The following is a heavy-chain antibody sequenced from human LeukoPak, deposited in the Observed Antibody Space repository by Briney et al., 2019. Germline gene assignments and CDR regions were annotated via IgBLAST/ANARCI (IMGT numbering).Heavy chain of an antibody. CDR3: AGSSTSSLDY. Sequence: GGSLRLSCAASGFTFDDYAMHWVRQAPGKGLEWVSGISWNSGSIGYADSVKGRFTISRDNSKNTLYLQMNSLRAEDTAVYYCAGSSTSSLDYWGQGTLVTVSS. D-gene: IGHD2-2*01. J-gene: IGHJ4*02. CDR1: GFTFDDYA. V-gene: IGHV3-9*01. CDR2: ISWNSGSI.